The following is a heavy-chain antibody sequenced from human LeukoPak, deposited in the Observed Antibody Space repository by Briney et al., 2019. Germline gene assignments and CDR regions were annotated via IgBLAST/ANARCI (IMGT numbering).Heavy chain of an antibody. CDR2: IYYSGST. CDR1: GGSISSGDYY. V-gene: IGHV4-30-4*01. Sequence: ASQTLSLTCTVSGGSISSGDYYWSWIRQPPGKGLEWIGYIYYSGSTYYNPSLKSRVTISVDTSKNQFSLKLSSVTAADTAVYYCARVFVWELQSFGFDIWGQGTMVTVSS. D-gene: IGHD1-26*01. CDR3: ARVFVWELQSFGFDI. J-gene: IGHJ3*02.